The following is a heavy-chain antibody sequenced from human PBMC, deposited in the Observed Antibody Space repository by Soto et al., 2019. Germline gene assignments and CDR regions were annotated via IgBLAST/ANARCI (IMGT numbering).Heavy chain of an antibody. V-gene: IGHV4-4*07. D-gene: IGHD6-6*01. CDR1: GGSITGYY. Sequence: PSETLSLTCTVSGGSITGYYWSWIRQPAGRGLEGIGRVYHTGCTTYNPSRRGRVTMSLDTSKNQISLKLTSVTAADTAVYYCAKDPLEGGWAARPGSWFDPWGLGTLVTVSS. CDR2: VYHTGCT. J-gene: IGHJ5*02. CDR3: AKDPLEGGWAARPGSWFDP.